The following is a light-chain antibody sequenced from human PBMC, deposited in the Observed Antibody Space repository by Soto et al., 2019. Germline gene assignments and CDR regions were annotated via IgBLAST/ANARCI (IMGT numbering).Light chain of an antibody. J-gene: IGLJ2*01. CDR2: ANS. Sequence: QSVLTQPPSVSGAPGQRVTISCTGSSSNIGAGYDVHWYQQFPGTAPKLLIYANSNRPSGVPDRFSGSKSGTSASLAITGLQAEDEADYYCQSYDSSQSGVFGGGTKVTVL. V-gene: IGLV1-40*01. CDR1: SSNIGAGYD. CDR3: QSYDSSQSGV.